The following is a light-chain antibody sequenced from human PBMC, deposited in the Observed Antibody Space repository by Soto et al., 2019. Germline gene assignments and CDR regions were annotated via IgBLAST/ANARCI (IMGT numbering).Light chain of an antibody. CDR1: QTLSSNS. V-gene: IGKV3-20*01. J-gene: IGKJ4*01. CDR2: GAS. Sequence: EIVLTQSPGTLSLSPGERATLSCRASQTLSSNSLAWYQQRPGQTPRVLVYGASNRATGIPGKFSGSGSGTDFTLTINRLEPGDFAVYYCQQYESSPITFGGGTKVDI. CDR3: QQYESSPIT.